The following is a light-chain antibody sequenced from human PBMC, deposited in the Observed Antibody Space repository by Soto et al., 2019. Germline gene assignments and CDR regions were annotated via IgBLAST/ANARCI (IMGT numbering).Light chain of an antibody. Sequence: QSVLTQPPSASGTPGQRLSISCSGSSSNIGRNTVNWYQQFPGTARKLLIYSTNRRPSGVPDRFSGSKSGTSASLAISGLQSEDEADYYCASWDDSLDGHWVFGGGTKLTVL. V-gene: IGLV1-44*01. CDR2: STN. CDR3: ASWDDSLDGHWV. CDR1: SSNIGRNT. J-gene: IGLJ3*02.